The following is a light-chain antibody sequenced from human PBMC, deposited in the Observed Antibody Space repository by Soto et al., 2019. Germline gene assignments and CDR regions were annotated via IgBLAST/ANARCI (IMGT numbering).Light chain of an antibody. Sequence: EIVLTQSPGTLSLSPGERATLSCRASQSVSSSYLAWYQQKPGQAPRLLIYGASSRTTGIPDRFSGSGSGTDFTLTISRLEPEDFAVYYYQQYGSSPPMYTFGQGTKLEIK. J-gene: IGKJ2*01. CDR1: QSVSSSY. CDR3: QQYGSSPPMYT. V-gene: IGKV3-20*01. CDR2: GAS.